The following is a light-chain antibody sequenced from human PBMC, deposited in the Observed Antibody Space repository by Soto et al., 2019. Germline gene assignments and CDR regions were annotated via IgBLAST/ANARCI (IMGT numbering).Light chain of an antibody. CDR1: QSVSSSY. CDR3: QQHGSSPIT. J-gene: IGKJ5*01. CDR2: GAS. V-gene: IGKV3-20*01. Sequence: DIVLTQSPGTLSLSPGERATLCCRASQSVSSSYLAWYQQKPGQDPRLLIYGASSRATGIPDMFSGGGSGTDFTLKIRRMEPEEFAVYYCQQHGSSPITFGLGNRRDI.